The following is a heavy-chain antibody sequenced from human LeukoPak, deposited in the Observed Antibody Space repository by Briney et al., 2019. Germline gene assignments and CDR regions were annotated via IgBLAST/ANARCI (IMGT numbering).Heavy chain of an antibody. J-gene: IGHJ4*02. Sequence: GGSLRLSCAASGFTFSDYYMSWIRQAPGKGLEWISYIRSSSSYTNYADSVKGRFTISRDNARNSLYLQMNSLRAEDTAVYYCARGYYDNSGYYFPFDYWGQGTLVTVSS. CDR3: ARGYYDNSGYYFPFDY. V-gene: IGHV3-11*06. D-gene: IGHD3-22*01. CDR1: GFTFSDYY. CDR2: IRSSSSYT.